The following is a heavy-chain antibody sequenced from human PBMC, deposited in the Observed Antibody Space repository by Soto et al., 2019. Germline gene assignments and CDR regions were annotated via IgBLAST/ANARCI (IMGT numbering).Heavy chain of an antibody. CDR2: ISGDGGST. Sequence: GGSLRLSCAASGFTFDDYAMHWVRQAPGKGLEWVSLISGDGGSTYYADSVKGRFTISSDNSKNSLYLQMNSLRTEDTALYYCAKDPYKGGSYYCYYGMDVWGQGTTVTVSS. D-gene: IGHD1-26*01. V-gene: IGHV3-43*02. CDR3: AKDPYKGGSYYCYYGMDV. J-gene: IGHJ6*02. CDR1: GFTFDDYA.